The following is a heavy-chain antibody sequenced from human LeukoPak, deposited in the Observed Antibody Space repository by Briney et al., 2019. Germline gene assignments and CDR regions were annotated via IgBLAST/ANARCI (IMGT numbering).Heavy chain of an antibody. CDR3: ARDPLRYLRVGHYDY. V-gene: IGHV3-21*01. D-gene: IGHD3-9*01. CDR1: GFTFSTSA. J-gene: IGHJ4*02. Sequence: GGSLRLSCAASGFTFSTSAMNWVRQVPGKGLEWVSSIDYDSSHIYYAASVRGRFTISRGNARNSVYLQMNSPRVEDTAVYYCARDPLRYLRVGHYDYWGQGTLVAVSS. CDR2: IDYDSSHI.